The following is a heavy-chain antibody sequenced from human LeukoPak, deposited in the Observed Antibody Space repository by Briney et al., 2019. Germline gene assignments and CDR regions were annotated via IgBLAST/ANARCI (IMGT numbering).Heavy chain of an antibody. D-gene: IGHD2-2*01. CDR2: INHGGST. CDR3: ARWIPAAAFDY. J-gene: IGHJ4*02. CDR1: GGSFSGYY. V-gene: IGHV4-34*01. Sequence: PSETLSLTCAVYGGSFSGYYWSWIRQPPGKGLEWIGEINHGGSTNYNPSLKSRVTISVDKSKNQFSLKLSSVTAADTAVYYCARWIPAAAFDYWGQGTLVTVSS.